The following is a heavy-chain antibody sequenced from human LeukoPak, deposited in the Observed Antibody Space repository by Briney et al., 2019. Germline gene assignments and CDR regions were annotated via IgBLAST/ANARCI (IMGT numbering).Heavy chain of an antibody. J-gene: IGHJ4*02. CDR3: ARRPRWFGELG. CDR2: ISSSGSTI. D-gene: IGHD3-10*01. CDR1: VFTCNSYE. Sequence: PGGSVTLSCSVSVFTCNSYEVKWVRPAPGEGLEWVSYISSSGSTIYYAVSVKGRFTISRHNPKNSLYLQMNSLRAEDTAVYYCARRPRWFGELGWGQGTLVTVCS. V-gene: IGHV3-48*03.